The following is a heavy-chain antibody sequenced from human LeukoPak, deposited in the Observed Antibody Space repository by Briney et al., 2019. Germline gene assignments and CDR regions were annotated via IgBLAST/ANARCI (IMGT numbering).Heavy chain of an antibody. CDR2: ISSSSSHI. V-gene: IGHV3-21*01. D-gene: IGHD4-23*01. CDR3: ARDAGGKPLDY. J-gene: IGHJ4*02. CDR1: GFTFSSYS. Sequence: PGGSLRLSCAASGFTFSSYSMNWVRQAPGKGPEWVSSISSSSSHIYYADSVKGRFTISRDNAKNSLYLQMNSLRAEDTAVYYCARDAGGKPLDYWGQGTLVTVSS.